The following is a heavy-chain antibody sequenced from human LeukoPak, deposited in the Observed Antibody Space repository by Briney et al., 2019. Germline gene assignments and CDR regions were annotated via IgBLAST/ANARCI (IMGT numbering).Heavy chain of an antibody. CDR3: AKRYSSSWYRDDAFDI. V-gene: IGHV3-21*01. CDR2: ISSSSSYI. CDR1: GFTFSSYS. Sequence: SGGSLRLSCAASGFTFSSYSMNWVRQAPGKGLEWVSSISSSSSYIYYADSVKGRFTISRDNAKNSLYLQMNSLRAEDTAVYYCAKRYSSSWYRDDAFDIWGQGTMVTVSS. D-gene: IGHD6-13*01. J-gene: IGHJ3*02.